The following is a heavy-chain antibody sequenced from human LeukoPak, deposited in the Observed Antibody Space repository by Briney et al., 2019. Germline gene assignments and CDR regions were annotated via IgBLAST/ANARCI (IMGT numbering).Heavy chain of an antibody. D-gene: IGHD3-10*01. CDR2: ISSSSSYI. J-gene: IGHJ4*02. V-gene: IGHV3-21*01. CDR3: ARDRGSGSYYTALDY. CDR1: GFTFSSYS. Sequence: GGSLRLSCAASGFTFSSYSMNWVRQAPGKGLEWVSSISSSSSYIYYADSVKGRFTISRDNAMNSLYLQMNSLRAEDTAVYYCARDRGSGSYYTALDYWGQGTLVTVSS.